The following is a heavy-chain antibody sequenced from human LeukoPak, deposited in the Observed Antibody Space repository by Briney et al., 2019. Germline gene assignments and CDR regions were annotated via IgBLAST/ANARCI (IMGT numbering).Heavy chain of an antibody. Sequence: SGTLSLTCTVSGGSISSSIYYWGWIRQPPGKGLEWIGSSYYSGSTYYNPSLKSRVTISVDKSKTQFSLKLSSVTAADTAVYYCAIAVGLLRYFDWLQGGYFDYWGQGTLVTVSS. V-gene: IGHV4-39*07. CDR2: SYYSGST. CDR1: GGSISSSIYY. D-gene: IGHD3-9*01. CDR3: AIAVGLLRYFDWLQGGYFDY. J-gene: IGHJ4*02.